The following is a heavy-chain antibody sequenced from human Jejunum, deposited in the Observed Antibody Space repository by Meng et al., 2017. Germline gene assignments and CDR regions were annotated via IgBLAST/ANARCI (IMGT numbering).Heavy chain of an antibody. CDR3: ARDQDGAGPTVDY. J-gene: IGHJ4*02. V-gene: IGHV3-74*01. Sequence: VQMVDAGGGLVQPGGSLRLSCAVSGVPFRSYWMHWVRQAPGKGLVWVSRINSDGSGTTYADSVKGRFTISRDNAKNTLYLQMNSLRVEDTAVYYCARDQDGAGPTVDYWGQGTLVTVSS. CDR1: GVPFRSYW. CDR2: INSDGSGT. D-gene: IGHD1-14*01.